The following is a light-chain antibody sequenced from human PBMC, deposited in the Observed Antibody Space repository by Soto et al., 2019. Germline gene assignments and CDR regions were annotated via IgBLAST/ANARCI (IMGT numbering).Light chain of an antibody. CDR3: QQYGDSPKYT. CDR1: QSVDSSY. J-gene: IGKJ2*01. CDR2: ATS. V-gene: IGKV3-20*01. Sequence: EIVLTQSPGTLSLSPGERATLSCRAGQSVDSSYLAWYQQKPGQAPRLLIYATSTRAAGTPDRFSGSGSGTDFTLIITRLEPEDFAVYYCQQYGDSPKYTFAQGTKVDIK.